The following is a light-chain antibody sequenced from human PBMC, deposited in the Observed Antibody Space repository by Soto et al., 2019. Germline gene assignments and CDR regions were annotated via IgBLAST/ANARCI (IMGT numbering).Light chain of an antibody. CDR2: EDN. CDR3: QSYDSSNQRV. V-gene: IGLV6-57*03. Sequence: NFMLTQPHSVSESPGKTVTISCTRSSGSIASNNVQWYQQRPGSAPTTVIYEDNQRPSGVPDRFSGSIDSSSNSASLTISGLRTEDEADYYCQSYDSSNQRVFGGGTKLTVL. J-gene: IGLJ3*02. CDR1: SGSIASNN.